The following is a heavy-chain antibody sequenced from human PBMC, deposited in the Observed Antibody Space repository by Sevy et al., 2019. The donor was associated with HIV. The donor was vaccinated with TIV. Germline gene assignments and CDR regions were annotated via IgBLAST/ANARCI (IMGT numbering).Heavy chain of an antibody. CDR2: IYYSGST. CDR3: ARGDGYNLDY. CDR1: GGSISSGGYH. Sequence: SETLSLTCTVSGGSISSGGYHWSWIRQHPGKGLEWIGYIYYSGSTYYNPSLKSRVTISVDTSKNQFSLKMSSVTAADTAVYYCARGDGYNLDYWGQGTLVTVSS. D-gene: IGHD5-12*01. J-gene: IGHJ4*02. V-gene: IGHV4-31*03.